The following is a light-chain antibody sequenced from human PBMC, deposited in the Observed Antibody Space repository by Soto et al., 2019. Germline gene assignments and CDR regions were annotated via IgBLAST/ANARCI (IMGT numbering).Light chain of an antibody. CDR2: TAS. Sequence: AIQLTQSPSSLSASMGDRVTITCRASQGISRSLAWHQQKPGKAPNLLIYTASTLQGGVPSRFSGSGSGTDFTLTISSLQPEDFATYYCIQDYNYPLTFGGGTKVDIK. CDR1: QGISRS. J-gene: IGKJ4*01. CDR3: IQDYNYPLT. V-gene: IGKV1-6*01.